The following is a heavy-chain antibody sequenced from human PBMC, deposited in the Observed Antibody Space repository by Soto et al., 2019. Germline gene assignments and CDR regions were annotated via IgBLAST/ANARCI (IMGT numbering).Heavy chain of an antibody. CDR2: ISYDGSNK. CDR1: GFTFSRYA. CDR3: AREDDACDI. J-gene: IGHJ3*02. Sequence: QVQLVESGGGVVQPGRSLRLSCAASGFTFSRYAMHWVRQAPGKGLEWVAVISYDGSNKYYADSVKGRFTISRDNSKNTLYLQKNSLRSEDTAVYYCAREDDACDIWGQGTMVTVSS. V-gene: IGHV3-30-3*01.